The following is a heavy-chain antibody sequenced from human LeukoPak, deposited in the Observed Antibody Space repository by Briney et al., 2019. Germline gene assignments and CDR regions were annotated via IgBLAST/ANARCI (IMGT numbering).Heavy chain of an antibody. CDR3: AKDLAGAAGNGWVFFDY. D-gene: IGHD6-13*01. V-gene: IGHV3-30*18. CDR1: GFTFSSYG. Sequence: GGSLRLSCAASGFTFSSYGMHWVRQAPGKGLEWVAVISYDGSNKYYADSVKSRFTISRDNSKNTLYLQMNSLRAEDTAVYYCAKDLAGAAGNGWVFFDYWAQETLVTVSS. CDR2: ISYDGSNK. J-gene: IGHJ4*02.